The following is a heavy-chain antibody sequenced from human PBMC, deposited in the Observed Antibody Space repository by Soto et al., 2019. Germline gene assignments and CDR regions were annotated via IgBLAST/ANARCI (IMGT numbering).Heavy chain of an antibody. CDR1: GFTFSSYS. J-gene: IGHJ4*02. Sequence: EVQLVESGGGLVKPGGSLRLSCAASGFTFSSYSMNWVRQAPGKGLEWVSSISSSSSYIYYADSVKGRFTISRDNAKNALYLQMNSLRAEDTAVYYCARSLETAMAVYYFDYWGQGTLVTVSS. CDR3: ARSLETAMAVYYFDY. V-gene: IGHV3-21*01. D-gene: IGHD5-18*01. CDR2: ISSSSSYI.